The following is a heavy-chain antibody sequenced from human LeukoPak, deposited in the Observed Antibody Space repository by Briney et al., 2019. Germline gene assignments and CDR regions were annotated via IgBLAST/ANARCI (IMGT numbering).Heavy chain of an antibody. J-gene: IGHJ5*02. V-gene: IGHV4-34*01. CDR3: ARGRTQWLLYGNWFDP. CDR1: GGSFSGYY. CDR2: INHSGST. D-gene: IGHD3-3*01. Sequence: SETLSLTCAVYGGSFSGYYWSWNRQPPGKGLEWIGEINHSGSTNYNPSLKSRVTISVDTSKNQFSLKLSSVTAADTAVYYCARGRTQWLLYGNWFDPWGQGTLVTVSS.